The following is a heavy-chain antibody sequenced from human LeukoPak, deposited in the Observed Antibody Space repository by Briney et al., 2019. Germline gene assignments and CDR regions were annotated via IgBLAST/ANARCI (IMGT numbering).Heavy chain of an antibody. CDR1: GFTFSSYE. CDR2: ISSGGSTI. CDR3: ARVSSSSSWYSTTTEYYFDY. Sequence: GGSLRLSCAASGFTFSSYEMNWVRQAPGKGLEWVSYISSGGSTIYYADSVKGRFTISRDNAKNSLYLQMNSLRAEDTAVYYCARVSSSSSWYSTTTEYYFDYWGQGTLVTVSS. J-gene: IGHJ4*02. V-gene: IGHV3-48*03. D-gene: IGHD6-13*01.